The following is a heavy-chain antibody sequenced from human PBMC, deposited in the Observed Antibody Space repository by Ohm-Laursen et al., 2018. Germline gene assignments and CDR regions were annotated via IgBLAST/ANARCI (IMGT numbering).Heavy chain of an antibody. CDR3: ARGFDY. V-gene: IGHV4-34*01. CDR2: INHSGST. Sequence: GTLSLTCAVYGGSFSGYYWSWIRQPPGKGLEWIGEINHSGSTNYNPSLKSRVTISVDTSKNQFSLKLSSVTAADTAVYYCARGFDYWGQGTLVTVSS. J-gene: IGHJ4*02. CDR1: GGSFSGYY.